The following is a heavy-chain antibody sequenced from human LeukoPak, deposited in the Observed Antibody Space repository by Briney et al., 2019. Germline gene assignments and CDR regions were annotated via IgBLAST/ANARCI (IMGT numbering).Heavy chain of an antibody. Sequence: SETLSLTCTVSGGSISSYYWSWIRQPPGKGLEWIGYIYYSGSTNYNPSLKSRVTIPVDTSKNQFSLKLSSVTAADTAVYYCARAGGSRDFWSGYYSGYYYYMDVWGKGTTVTVSS. CDR2: IYYSGST. CDR3: ARAGGSRDFWSGYYSGYYYYMDV. CDR1: GGSISSYY. V-gene: IGHV4-59*01. D-gene: IGHD3-3*01. J-gene: IGHJ6*03.